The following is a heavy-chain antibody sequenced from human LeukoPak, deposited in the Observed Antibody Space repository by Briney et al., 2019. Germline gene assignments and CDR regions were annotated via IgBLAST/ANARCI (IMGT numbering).Heavy chain of an antibody. CDR1: GGSFSGYY. Sequence: SETLSLTCAVYGGSFSGYYWSWIRQPPGKGLEWIGEINHSGSTNYNPSLKSRVTISVDTSKNQFSLKLSSVTAADTAVYYCARRIVVVPAAIPSGVRRRYFDYWGQGTLVTVSS. D-gene: IGHD2-2*01. V-gene: IGHV4-34*01. CDR3: ARRIVVVPAAIPSGVRRRYFDY. J-gene: IGHJ4*02. CDR2: INHSGST.